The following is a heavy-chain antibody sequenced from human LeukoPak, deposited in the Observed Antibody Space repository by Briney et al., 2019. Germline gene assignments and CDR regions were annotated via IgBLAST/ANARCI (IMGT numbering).Heavy chain of an antibody. J-gene: IGHJ4*02. CDR2: ISYDGSNK. Sequence: GGSLRLSCAASGFTFSSYAMHWVRQAPGKGLEWVAVISYDGSNKYYADSVKGRFTISRDNSKNTLYLQMNSLRAEDTAVYYCARAEARYCSGGSCYSADYWGQGTLVTVSS. CDR3: ARAEARYCSGGSCYSADY. CDR1: GFTFSSYA. V-gene: IGHV3-30-3*01. D-gene: IGHD2-15*01.